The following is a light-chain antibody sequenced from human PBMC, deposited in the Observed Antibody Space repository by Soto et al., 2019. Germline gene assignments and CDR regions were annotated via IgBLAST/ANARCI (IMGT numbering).Light chain of an antibody. V-gene: IGKV3-11*01. CDR2: DAS. CDR3: QERSNLLWT. Sequence: EVVLTQSPATLSLSPGERATLSCRASQSVSSYLAWYQQKPGQAPRLLIYDASNRATGIPGRFSGNGSGTDFNLTISSLGHEDFAVYYCQERSNLLWTFGQGTKVEIQ. CDR1: QSVSSY. J-gene: IGKJ1*01.